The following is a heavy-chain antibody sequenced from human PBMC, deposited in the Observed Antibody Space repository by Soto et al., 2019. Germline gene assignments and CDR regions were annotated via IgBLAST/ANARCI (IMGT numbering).Heavy chain of an antibody. V-gene: IGHV4-4*07. CDR1: GGSISSYY. D-gene: IGHD2-2*01. J-gene: IGHJ6*02. Sequence: KTSETLSLTCTVSGGSISSYYWSWIRQPAGKGLEWIGRIYTSGSTNYNPSLKSRVTMSVDTSKNQFSLKLSSVTAADTAVYYCARDRVVVVPGAYYYYYYGMDVWGQGTTVTVSS. CDR2: IYTSGST. CDR3: ARDRVVVVPGAYYYYYYGMDV.